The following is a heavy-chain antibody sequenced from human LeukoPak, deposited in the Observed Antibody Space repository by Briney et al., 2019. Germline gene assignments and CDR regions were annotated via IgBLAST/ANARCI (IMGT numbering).Heavy chain of an antibody. J-gene: IGHJ6*03. V-gene: IGHV3-30*04. Sequence: GGSLRLSCAASGFTFSSYAMHWVRQAPGKGLEWVAVISYDGSNKYYADSVKGRFTIFRDNSKNTLYLQMNSLRAEDTAVYYCARDPLAARMGAYYYYYYMDVWGKGTTVTVSS. CDR2: ISYDGSNK. CDR3: ARDPLAARMGAYYYYYYMDV. CDR1: GFTFSSYA. D-gene: IGHD6-6*01.